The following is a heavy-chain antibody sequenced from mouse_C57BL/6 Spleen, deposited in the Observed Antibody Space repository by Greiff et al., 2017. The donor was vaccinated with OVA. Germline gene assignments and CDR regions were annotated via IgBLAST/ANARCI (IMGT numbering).Heavy chain of an antibody. CDR2: ISGGGGNT. J-gene: IGHJ1*03. Sequence: EVQLVESGGGLVKPGGSLKLSCAASGFTFSSYTMSWVRQTPEKRLEWVATISGGGGNTYYPDSVKGRFTISRDNAKNTLYLQMSSLRSEDTALYYCARGAYGSSYVRWYFDVWGTGTTVTVSS. CDR1: GFTFSSYT. CDR3: ARGAYGSSYVRWYFDV. V-gene: IGHV5-9*01. D-gene: IGHD1-1*01.